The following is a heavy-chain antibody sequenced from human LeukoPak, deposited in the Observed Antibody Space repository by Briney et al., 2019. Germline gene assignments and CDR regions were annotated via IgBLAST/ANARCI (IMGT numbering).Heavy chain of an antibody. CDR3: ASIGPLWFGELSSSAFRAEYFQH. D-gene: IGHD3-10*01. CDR2: IYYSGST. Sequence: SETLSLTCTVSGGSISSSSYYWGWIRQPPGKGLEWIGSIYYSGSTYYNPSLKSRVTISVDTSKNQFSLKLSSVTAADTAVYYCASIGPLWFGELSSSAFRAEYFQHWGQGTLVTVSS. J-gene: IGHJ1*01. V-gene: IGHV4-39*07. CDR1: GGSISSSSYY.